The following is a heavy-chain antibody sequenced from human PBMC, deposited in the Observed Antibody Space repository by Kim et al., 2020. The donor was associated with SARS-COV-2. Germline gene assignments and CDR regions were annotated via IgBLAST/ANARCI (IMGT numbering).Heavy chain of an antibody. D-gene: IGHD3-3*01. J-gene: IGHJ4*02. Sequence: GGSLRLSCAASGFTFSSYGMHWVRQAPGKGLEWVAVISYDGSNKYYADSVKGRFTISRDNSKNTLYLQMNSLRAEDTAVYYCAKEGLRFMEWLSTPLTFDYWGQGTLVTVSS. CDR3: AKEGLRFMEWLSTPLTFDY. CDR1: GFTFSSYG. CDR2: ISYDGSNK. V-gene: IGHV3-30*18.